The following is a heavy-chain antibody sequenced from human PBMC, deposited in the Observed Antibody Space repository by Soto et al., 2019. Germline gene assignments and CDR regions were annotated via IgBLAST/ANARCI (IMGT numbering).Heavy chain of an antibody. J-gene: IGHJ3*02. V-gene: IGHV3-23*01. CDR1: GFTFSSSA. CDR3: ALDYYGPCIYPNVAFDM. Sequence: PGGSLRLSCAASGFTFSSSAMSWVRQAPGKRLEWVSAISGSGGSPYYADSVKGRFTISRDNYKKTLYLQMNSLRAEDTAVYYCALDYYGPCIYPNVAFDMWGKGTMVT. CDR2: ISGSGGSP. D-gene: IGHD3-10*01.